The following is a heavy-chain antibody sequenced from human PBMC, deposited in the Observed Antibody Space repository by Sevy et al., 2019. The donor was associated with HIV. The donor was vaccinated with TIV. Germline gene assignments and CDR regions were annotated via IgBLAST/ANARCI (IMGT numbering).Heavy chain of an antibody. D-gene: IGHD3-10*01. CDR3: ASIRYSYYYYMDV. CDR2: IYYSGST. Sequence: SETLSLTCTVSGGSISSSSYYWGWIRQPPGKGLEWIGSIYYSGSTYYDPSLKSRVTISVDTSKNQFSLKLSSVTAADTALYYCASIRYSYYYYMDVWGKGTTVTVSS. CDR1: GGSISSSSYY. J-gene: IGHJ6*03. V-gene: IGHV4-39*01.